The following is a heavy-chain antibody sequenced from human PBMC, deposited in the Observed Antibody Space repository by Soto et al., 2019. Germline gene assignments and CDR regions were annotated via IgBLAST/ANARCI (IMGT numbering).Heavy chain of an antibody. Sequence: GASVKVSCKASGGTFSSYAISWVRQAPGQGLEWMGGIIPIFGTANYAQKYQGRVKITADESTSTAYMELSSLRSEDTAVFYCARGVATIIEYNYYYGMDVWGQGTTVTVSS. CDR3: ARGVATIIEYNYYYGMDV. CDR1: GGTFSSYA. J-gene: IGHJ6*02. V-gene: IGHV1-69*13. D-gene: IGHD5-12*01. CDR2: IIPIFGTA.